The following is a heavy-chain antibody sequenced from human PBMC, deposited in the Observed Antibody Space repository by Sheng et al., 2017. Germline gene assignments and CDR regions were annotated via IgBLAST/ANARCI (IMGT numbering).Heavy chain of an antibody. J-gene: IGHJ6*02. CDR3: ARRAGRYGMDV. CDR2: IHTDGSAT. Sequence: EVQLVETGGGLVQPGGSLRLSCAVSGFTFSTYWMSWVRQAPGKGLVWVSRIHTDGSATTYADSVKGRFTISRDNAKNTLYLQMNSLRADDTAVYYCARRAGRYGMDVVGPRDHGHRLL. CDR1: GFTFSTYW. V-gene: IGHV3-74*01.